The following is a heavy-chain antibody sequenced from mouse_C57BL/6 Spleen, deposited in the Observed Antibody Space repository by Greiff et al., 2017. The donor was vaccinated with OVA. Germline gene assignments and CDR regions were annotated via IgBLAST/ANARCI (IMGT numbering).Heavy chain of an antibody. Sequence: EVQGVESGGGLVKPGGSLKLSCAASGFTFSDYGMHWVRPAPAKGLEWVAYISSGSGTIYYADTVKGRFTISRDNAKNTLFLQMTSLRAEDTAMYYCARPLYRRYFEGWGKGTTVTVSS. D-gene: IGHD1-1*01. V-gene: IGHV5-17*01. CDR3: ARPLYRRYFEG. J-gene: IGHJ1*03. CDR2: ISSGSGTI. CDR1: GFTFSDYG.